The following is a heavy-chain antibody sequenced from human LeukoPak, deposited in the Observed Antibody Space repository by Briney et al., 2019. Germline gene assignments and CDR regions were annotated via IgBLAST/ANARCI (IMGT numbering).Heavy chain of an antibody. CDR3: ARGGGADHWFDP. CDR1: GGSISSYS. D-gene: IGHD1-26*01. Sequence: PSETLSLTCTVSGGSISSYSWSWIRQPPGKGLEWIGYIYHSGSTYYNPSLKSRVTISVDRSKNQFSLKLSSVTAADTAVYYCARGGGADHWFDPWGQGTLVTVSS. V-gene: IGHV4-30-2*01. CDR2: IYHSGST. J-gene: IGHJ5*02.